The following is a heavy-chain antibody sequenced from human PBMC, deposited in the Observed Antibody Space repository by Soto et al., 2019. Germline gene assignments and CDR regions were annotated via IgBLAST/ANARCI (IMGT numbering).Heavy chain of an antibody. CDR2: IYYSGST. J-gene: IGHJ4*02. V-gene: IGHV4-39*01. Sequence: ASETLSLTCTVSGGSISSSSYYWGWIRQPPGKGLEWIGSIYYSGSTYYNPSLKSRVTISVDTSKNQFSLKLSSVTAADTAVYYRASPQRGYSGYVRFDYWGQGTLVTVSS. CDR3: ASPQRGYSGYVRFDY. D-gene: IGHD5-12*01. CDR1: GGSISSSSYY.